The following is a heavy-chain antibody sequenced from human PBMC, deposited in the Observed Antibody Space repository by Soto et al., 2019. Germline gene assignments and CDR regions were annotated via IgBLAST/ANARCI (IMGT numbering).Heavy chain of an antibody. CDR3: ARLTAPQGVPAAIGDMDV. CDR2: IYYSGST. CDR1: GGSISSGDYY. D-gene: IGHD2-2*02. J-gene: IGHJ6*03. Sequence: SETLSLTCTVSGGSISSGDYYWSWIRQPPGKGLEWIGYIYYSGSTYYNPSLKSRVTISVDTSKNQFSLKLSSVTAADTAVYYCARLTAPQGVPAAIGDMDVWGKGTTVTVSS. V-gene: IGHV4-30-4*01.